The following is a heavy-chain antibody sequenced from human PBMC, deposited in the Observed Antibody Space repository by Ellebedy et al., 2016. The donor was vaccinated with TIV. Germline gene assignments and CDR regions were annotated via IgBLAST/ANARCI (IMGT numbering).Heavy chain of an antibody. D-gene: IGHD3-22*01. CDR3: AREGTMIALEVFYFDY. Sequence: GESLKISCAASGFTFSSYAMSWVRQAPGKGLEWVSAISGSDGSTSYADSVKGRFTISRDNAKNSLYLQMNSLRAEDTAVYYCAREGTMIALEVFYFDYWGQGTLVTVSS. CDR1: GFTFSSYA. V-gene: IGHV3-23*01. J-gene: IGHJ4*02. CDR2: ISGSDGST.